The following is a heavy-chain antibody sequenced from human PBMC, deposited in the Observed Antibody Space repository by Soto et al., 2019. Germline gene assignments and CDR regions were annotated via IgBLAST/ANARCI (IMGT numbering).Heavy chain of an antibody. J-gene: IGHJ6*02. CDR1: GGSISSGDY. Sequence: TLSLTCTVSGGSISSGDYWSWIRQHPGKGLEWIGYIFYSGNTYYNPSLKSRVTISVDTSKNQFSLKLSSMTAADAAVYYCARDSDSNAYYYYGMDVWGQGTTVTVSS. CDR2: IFYSGNT. CDR3: ARDSDSNAYYYYGMDV. V-gene: IGHV4-31*03. D-gene: IGHD4-4*01.